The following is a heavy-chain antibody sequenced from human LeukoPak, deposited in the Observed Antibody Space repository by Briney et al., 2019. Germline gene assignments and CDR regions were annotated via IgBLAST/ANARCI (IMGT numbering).Heavy chain of an antibody. J-gene: IGHJ6*03. D-gene: IGHD1-7*01. CDR1: GGSFSGYY. CDR2: INHSGST. CDR3: AREVSLYNWNYALAPRAYYYMDV. Sequence: PSETLSLTCAVYGGSFSGYYWSWIRQPPGKGLEWIGEINHSGSTNYNPSLKSRVTISVDTSKNQFSLKLSSVTAADTAVYYCAREVSLYNWNYALAPRAYYYMDVWGKGTTVTVSS. V-gene: IGHV4-34*01.